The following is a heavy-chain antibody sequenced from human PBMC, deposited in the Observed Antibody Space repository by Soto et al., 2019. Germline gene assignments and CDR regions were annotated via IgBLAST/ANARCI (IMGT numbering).Heavy chain of an antibody. Sequence: QVQLQQWGAGLLKPSETLSLTCAVYGGSFSGYYWSWIRQPPGKGLGWIGEINHSGSTNYNPSLKSRVTISVDTSKNQFSLKLSSVTAADTAVYYCARGGIAHTLSLARDWYFDYWGQGTLVTVSS. CDR1: GGSFSGYY. CDR3: ARGGIAHTLSLARDWYFDY. CDR2: INHSGST. J-gene: IGHJ4*02. V-gene: IGHV4-34*01. D-gene: IGHD6-13*01.